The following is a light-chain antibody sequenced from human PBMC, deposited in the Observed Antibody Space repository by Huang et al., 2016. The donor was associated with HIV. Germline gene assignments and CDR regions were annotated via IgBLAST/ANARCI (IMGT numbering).Light chain of an antibody. Sequence: EIVLTQYPATLSLSPGERATLSCRASQNVGSSLAWYQQKAGQTPRLLIFDASNRATGSPARCSGSGSGTDFTLSISSLEPEDFAVYYCQQRTRWPPTFGQGTTVEF. CDR1: QNVGSS. CDR3: QQRTRWPPT. V-gene: IGKV3-11*01. CDR2: DAS. J-gene: IGKJ1*01.